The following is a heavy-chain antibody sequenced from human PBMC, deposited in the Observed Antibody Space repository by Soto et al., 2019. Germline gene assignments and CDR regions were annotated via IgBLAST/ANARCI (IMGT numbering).Heavy chain of an antibody. CDR1: GGSIISGGYY. V-gene: IGHV4-31*03. Sequence: SETLSLTCTVSGGSIISGGYYWSWIRQHPGKGLEWIGYIYYSGSTYYNPSLKSRVTISVDTSKNQFSLKLSSVTAADTAVYYCARESGHCSSTSCSDAFDIWGQGTMVTVSS. CDR2: IYYSGST. D-gene: IGHD2-2*01. J-gene: IGHJ3*02. CDR3: ARESGHCSSTSCSDAFDI.